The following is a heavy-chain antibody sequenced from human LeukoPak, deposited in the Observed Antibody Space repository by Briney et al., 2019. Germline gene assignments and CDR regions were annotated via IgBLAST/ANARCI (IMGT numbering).Heavy chain of an antibody. V-gene: IGHV1-69*05. CDR2: IIPIFGTA. CDR3: ASSHYYDSSGYYPLDAFDI. J-gene: IGHJ3*02. D-gene: IGHD3-22*01. CDR1: GGTFSSYA. Sequence: SVKVSCKASGGTFSSYAISWVRQAPGQGLEWMGGIIPIFGTANYAQKFQGRVTITTDEYASTAYMELSSLRSEDTAVYYCASSHYYDSSGYYPLDAFDIWGQGTMVTVSS.